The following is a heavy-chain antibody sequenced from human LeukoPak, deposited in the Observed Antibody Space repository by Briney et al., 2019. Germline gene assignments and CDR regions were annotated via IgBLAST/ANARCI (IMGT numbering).Heavy chain of an antibody. J-gene: IGHJ4*02. Sequence: GGSLRLSCVASGFVVSNNYMSWVRQAPGKGLKWVLVIYSDGDTHYADSVKGRFIISRDNSKNTLYLQMNSLRLDDTGVYYCAILPGYWGQGTLVTVSS. V-gene: IGHV3-66*02. CDR1: GFVVSNNY. CDR2: IYSDGDT. CDR3: AILPGY.